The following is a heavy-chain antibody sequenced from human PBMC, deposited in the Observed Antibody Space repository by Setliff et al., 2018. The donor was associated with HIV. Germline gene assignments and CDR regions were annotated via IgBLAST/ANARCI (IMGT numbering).Heavy chain of an antibody. CDR2: IGSSGTPI. CDR1: GFSFSSYW. V-gene: IGHV3-48*04. J-gene: IGHJ4*02. CDR3: ARVRSPFYFDY. Sequence: GGSLRLSCAASGFSFSSYWMSWVRQAPGKGLEWLSYIGSSGTPIYYADSVKGRSTISRDNAKNSLNLQMNSLRAEDTAVYYCARVRSPFYFDYWGQGTLVTVSS.